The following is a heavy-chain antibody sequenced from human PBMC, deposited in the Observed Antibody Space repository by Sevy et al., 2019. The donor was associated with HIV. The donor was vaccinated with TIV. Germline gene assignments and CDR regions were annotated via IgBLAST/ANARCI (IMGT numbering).Heavy chain of an antibody. J-gene: IGHJ5*01. V-gene: IGHV1-2*02. D-gene: IGHD3-22*01. Sequence: ASVKVSCKASGYTFTGYSMHWVRQAPGQGLEWMGWMNPNRGGTNYAQKFEGRVTMTRDTSISTAYMELSRLRFDDTAVYYCARAWNSDYSDSSGPNWFDSWGQGTLVTVSS. CDR3: ARAWNSDYSDSSGPNWFDS. CDR2: MNPNRGGT. CDR1: GYTFTGYS.